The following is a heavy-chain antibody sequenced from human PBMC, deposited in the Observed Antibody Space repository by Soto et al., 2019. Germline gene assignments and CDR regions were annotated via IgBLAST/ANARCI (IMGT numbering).Heavy chain of an antibody. D-gene: IGHD3-3*01. V-gene: IGHV4-34*01. CDR3: ARSGLPTWSGYSN. CDR1: GGSFSGYY. Sequence: SETLSLTCAVYGGSFSGYYWSWIRQPPGKGLEWIGEINHSGSTNYNPSLKSRVTISVDTSKNQFSLKLSSVTAADTAVYYCARSGLPTWSGYSNWGQGTLVTVSS. J-gene: IGHJ4*02. CDR2: INHSGST.